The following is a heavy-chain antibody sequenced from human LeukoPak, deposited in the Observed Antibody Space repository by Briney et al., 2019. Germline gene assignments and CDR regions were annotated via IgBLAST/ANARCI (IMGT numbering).Heavy chain of an antibody. V-gene: IGHV3-74*03. CDR3: VRDSTFGVDY. Sequence: PAGSLRLSCVASGVTFSNYCKLWGWHLQAKGLEVLSRITGDGSGTAYADSVKGRFTMSRDNAKNTLLLQMDSLRVDDTATYYCVRDSTFGVDYWGQGTLVTVSS. CDR2: ITGDGSGT. D-gene: IGHD3-10*01. J-gene: IGHJ4*02. CDR1: GVTFSNYC.